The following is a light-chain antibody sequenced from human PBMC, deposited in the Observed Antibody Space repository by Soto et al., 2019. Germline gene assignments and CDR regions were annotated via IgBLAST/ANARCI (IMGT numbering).Light chain of an antibody. CDR1: QNIGSN. Sequence: EIVMTQSPATLSVSPGERVTLSCRAGQNIGSNLAWYQQKFGQAPRLLIYGASTRVTGIPARISGSGSGTEFTLTITSLQSEDFGVYHCQQYHNWWTFGQGTKVDFK. CDR3: QQYHNWWT. V-gene: IGKV3-15*01. J-gene: IGKJ1*01. CDR2: GAS.